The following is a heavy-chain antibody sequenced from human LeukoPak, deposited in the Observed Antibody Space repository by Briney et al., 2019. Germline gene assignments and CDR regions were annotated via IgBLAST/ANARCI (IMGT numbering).Heavy chain of an antibody. CDR1: GFTFSGYG. J-gene: IGHJ4*02. CDR3: AKDFPGITGTVDY. Sequence: GGSLRLSCAASGFTFSGYGMHWVRQAPGKGLEWVAFIRYDGSNKYYADSVKGRFTISRDNSKNTLYLQMNSLRAEDTAVYYCAKDFPGITGTVDYWGQGTLVTVSS. CDR2: IRYDGSNK. D-gene: IGHD1-7*01. V-gene: IGHV3-30*02.